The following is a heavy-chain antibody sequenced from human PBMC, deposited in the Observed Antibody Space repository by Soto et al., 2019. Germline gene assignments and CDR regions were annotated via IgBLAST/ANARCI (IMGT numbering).Heavy chain of an antibody. J-gene: IGHJ5*02. D-gene: IGHD3-10*01. V-gene: IGHV3-23*01. Sequence: GGSLRLSCAASGFTFSDYAMSWGRQAPGKGLQWVSAISGSGDKTYYADSVKGRFTISRDNSKNTLYLQMKDREVWFGELRFDPWGQGTLVTVSS. CDR3: P. CDR2: ISGSGDKT. CDR1: GFTFSDYA.